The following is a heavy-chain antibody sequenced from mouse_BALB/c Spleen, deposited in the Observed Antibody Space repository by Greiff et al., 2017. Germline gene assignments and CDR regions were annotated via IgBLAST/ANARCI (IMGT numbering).Heavy chain of an antibody. CDR2: IRNKANGYTT. CDR3: ARDIGRSGFAY. Sequence: EVQLQESGGGLVQPGGSLRLSCATSGFTFTAYYMSWVRQPPGKALEWLGFIRNKANGYTTEYSSSVKGRFTISRDNSQSILYLQMNTLRAEDSATYYCARDIGRSGFAYWGQGTLVTVSA. D-gene: IGHD3-3*01. CDR1: GFTFTAYY. V-gene: IGHV7-3*02. J-gene: IGHJ3*01.